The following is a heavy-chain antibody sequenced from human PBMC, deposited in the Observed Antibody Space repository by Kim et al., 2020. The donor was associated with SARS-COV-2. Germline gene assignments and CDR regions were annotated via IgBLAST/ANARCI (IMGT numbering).Heavy chain of an antibody. CDR3: ARVLVGLIGVRTVAGDNPRGWFDP. Sequence: SETLSLTCAVYGGSFSGYYWSWIRQPPGKGLEWIGEINHSGSTNYNPSLKSRVTISVDTSKNQFSLKLSSVTAADTAVYYCARVLVGLIGVRTVAGDNPRGWFDPWGQGTLVTVSS. J-gene: IGHJ5*02. CDR2: INHSGST. D-gene: IGHD6-19*01. CDR1: GGSFSGYY. V-gene: IGHV4-34*01.